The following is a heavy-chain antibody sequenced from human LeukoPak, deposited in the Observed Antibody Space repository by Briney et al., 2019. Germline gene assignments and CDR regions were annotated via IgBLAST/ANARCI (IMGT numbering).Heavy chain of an antibody. J-gene: IGHJ6*02. D-gene: IGHD2-15*01. V-gene: IGHV1-18*01. CDR3: ARDHPSGCSGGSCYSVYYYGMDV. Sequence: ASVKVSCKASGYTFTSYGISWVRQAPGQGLEWMGWISAYNGNTNYAQKLQGRVTMTTDTSTSTAYMELRSLRSDDTAVYYCARDHPSGCSGGSCYSVYYYGMDVWGQGTTVTVSS. CDR1: GYTFTSYG. CDR2: ISAYNGNT.